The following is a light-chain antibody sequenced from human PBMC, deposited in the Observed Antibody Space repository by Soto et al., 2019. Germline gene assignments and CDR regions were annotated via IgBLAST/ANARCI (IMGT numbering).Light chain of an antibody. Sequence: IVLTQSPATLSLSPGQRASLSCRASQSVSTTVAWYQQKPGQAPRLVIYDASRRATGIPARFRGSGSGTDFTLTISSLEPEDSAVYYCQHRNDWPLTFGGGTKVDIK. CDR2: DAS. V-gene: IGKV3-11*01. J-gene: IGKJ4*01. CDR1: QSVSTT. CDR3: QHRNDWPLT.